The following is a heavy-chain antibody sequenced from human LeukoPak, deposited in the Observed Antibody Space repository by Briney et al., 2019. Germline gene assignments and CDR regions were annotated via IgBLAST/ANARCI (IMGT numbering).Heavy chain of an antibody. Sequence: ASVKVSCKASGYTFTGYYMHWVRQAPGQGLEWMGRINPNSGGTNYAQKFQGRVTMTRDTSISTAYMELSRLRSEDTAVYYCASFGSGSYLMGDYYYYYMDVWGKGTTVTVSS. CDR2: INPNSGGT. V-gene: IGHV1-2*06. D-gene: IGHD3-10*01. CDR1: GYTFTGYY. J-gene: IGHJ6*03. CDR3: ASFGSGSYLMGDYYYYYMDV.